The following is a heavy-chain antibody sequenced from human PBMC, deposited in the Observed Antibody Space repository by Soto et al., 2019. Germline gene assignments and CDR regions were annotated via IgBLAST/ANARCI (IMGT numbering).Heavy chain of an antibody. CDR3: ARDGNPYCTNGVCYSFDLNWFDP. CDR1: GFKFRSYS. V-gene: IGHV3-21*01. J-gene: IGHJ5*02. CDR2: ISSSSSYI. D-gene: IGHD2-8*01. Sequence: PGGPLRLSPAAYGFKFRSYSMNWVRQAPGKGLAWVSSISSSSSYIYYADSAKGRFTISRDNAKNSLYLQMNSLRAEDTAVYYCARDGNPYCTNGVCYSFDLNWFDPWGQGTLVTVSS.